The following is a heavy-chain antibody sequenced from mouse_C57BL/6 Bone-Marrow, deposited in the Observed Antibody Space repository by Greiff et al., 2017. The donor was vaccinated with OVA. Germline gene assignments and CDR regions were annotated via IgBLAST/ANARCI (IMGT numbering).Heavy chain of an antibody. CDR2: IYPRSGNT. D-gene: IGHD1-1*01. J-gene: IGHJ3*01. CDR3: ARESYFLFAY. V-gene: IGHV1-81*01. Sequence: VNLVESGAELARPGASVKLSCKASGYTFTSYGISWVKQRTGQGLEWIGEIYPRSGNTYYNEKFKGKATLTADKSSSTAYMELRSLTSEDSAVYFCARESYFLFAYWGQGTLVTVSA. CDR1: GYTFTSYG.